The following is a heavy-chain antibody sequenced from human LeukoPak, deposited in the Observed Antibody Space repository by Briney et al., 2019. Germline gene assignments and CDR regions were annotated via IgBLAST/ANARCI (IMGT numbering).Heavy chain of an antibody. Sequence: SETLSLTCTVSGGSINTYYWSWLRQPPGKGLEWIGYISDSGSPSYNSSLKSRVTISIDTSKKQFSLMLSSVPAADTAIYYCARSTQRYCSGGTCFPYWFDPWGRGALVTVSS. D-gene: IGHD2-15*01. CDR2: ISDSGSP. V-gene: IGHV4-59*01. J-gene: IGHJ5*02. CDR3: ARSTQRYCSGGTCFPYWFDP. CDR1: GGSINTYY.